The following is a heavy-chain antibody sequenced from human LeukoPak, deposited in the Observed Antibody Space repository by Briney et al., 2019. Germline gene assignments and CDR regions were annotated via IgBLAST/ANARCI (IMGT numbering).Heavy chain of an antibody. J-gene: IGHJ4*02. V-gene: IGHV3-7*03. CDR3: ARDARYYYDSSGSCFDY. D-gene: IGHD3-22*01. CDR2: IKQDGSEK. Sequence: HPGGSLRLCCAASGFTFSRYWMSWVRQVPRKGLEWVANIKQDGSEKYYVDSVKGRFTISRDNAKNSLYLQMNSLRAEDTAVYYCARDARYYYDSSGSCFDYWGQGTLVTVSS. CDR1: GFTFSRYW.